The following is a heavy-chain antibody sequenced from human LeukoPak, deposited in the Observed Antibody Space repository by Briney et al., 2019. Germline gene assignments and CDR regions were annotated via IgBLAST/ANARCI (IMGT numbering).Heavy chain of an antibody. J-gene: IGHJ6*04. Sequence: PGGSLRLSCAASGFTFSTYGMDWVRQAPGKGLEWVSGIVGSGGTTYYADSVKGRFTISRDNSKGTVYLQMNSLRAEDTAVYYCAELGITMIGGVWGKGTTVTISS. CDR3: AELGITMIGGV. CDR2: IVGSGGTT. D-gene: IGHD3-10*02. V-gene: IGHV3-23*01. CDR1: GFTFSTYG.